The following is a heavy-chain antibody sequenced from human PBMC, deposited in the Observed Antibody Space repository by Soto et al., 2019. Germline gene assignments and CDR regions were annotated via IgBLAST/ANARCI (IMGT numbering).Heavy chain of an antibody. D-gene: IGHD6-13*01. CDR2: IIPIFGTA. CDR3: ARQYIAADETDYYSGMDV. CDR1: GGTFSSYA. Sequence: QVQLVQSGAEVKKPGSSVKVSCKASGGTFSSYAISWVRQAPGQGLEWMGGIIPIFGTANYAQKFQGRVKITADESTSTAYMELSSLRSEDTAVYYCARQYIAADETDYYSGMDVWGQVSTVTVS. J-gene: IGHJ6*02. V-gene: IGHV1-69*01.